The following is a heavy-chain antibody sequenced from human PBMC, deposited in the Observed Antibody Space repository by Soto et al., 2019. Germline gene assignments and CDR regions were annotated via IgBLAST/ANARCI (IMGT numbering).Heavy chain of an antibody. CDR2: MSNDGSDK. V-gene: IGHV3-30*03. Sequence: LRLSCAASGFTFSGHGMHWVRQRQAPGKGLEWVAVMSNDGSDKNYVDSVKGRFTISRDNSENILYLQMNSLRAEDTAVYYCARGSSSGTMSYIIDHWGQGTLVTVSS. D-gene: IGHD3-10*02. CDR1: GFTFSGHG. CDR3: ARGSSSGTMSYIIDH. J-gene: IGHJ4*02.